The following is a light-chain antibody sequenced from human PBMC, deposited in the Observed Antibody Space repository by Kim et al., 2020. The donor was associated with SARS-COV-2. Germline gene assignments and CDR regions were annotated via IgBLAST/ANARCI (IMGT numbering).Light chain of an antibody. J-gene: IGKJ4*01. V-gene: IGKV3-20*01. CDR3: HQYGGSPLT. Sequence: EIVLTQSPGTLSLSPGERATPSCRASQSVGSNYLAWYQQKPGQAPRLLIYDASNRATDIPDRFSGSGSGTDFTLTISRLEPEDFAVYFCHQYGGSPLTFGGGTKVDIK. CDR2: DAS. CDR1: QSVGSNY.